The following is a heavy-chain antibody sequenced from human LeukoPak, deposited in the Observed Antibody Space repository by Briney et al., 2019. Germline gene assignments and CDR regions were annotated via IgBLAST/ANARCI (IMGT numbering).Heavy chain of an antibody. CDR2: INHSGST. CDR1: GGSFSGYY. V-gene: IGHV4-34*01. Sequence: PSETLSLTCAVYGGSFSGYYWSWIRQPPGKGLEWIGEINHSGSTNYNPSLKSRVTISVDSSTTEFFLKLSSVTAADTAVYYCARVPLRGGYCSSTSCYSKFRFDPWGQGTLVTVSS. CDR3: ARVPLRGGYCSSTSCYSKFRFDP. J-gene: IGHJ5*02. D-gene: IGHD2-2*02.